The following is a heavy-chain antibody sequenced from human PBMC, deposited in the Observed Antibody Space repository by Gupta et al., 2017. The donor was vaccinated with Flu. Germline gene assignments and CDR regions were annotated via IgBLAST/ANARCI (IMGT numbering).Heavy chain of an antibody. CDR2: IYITGSIGST. V-gene: IGHV4-4*07. CDR1: GGSINHYY. CDR3: ATDAGVSPPSNCYDP. D-gene: IGHD3-10*01. Sequence: QVQLQESGPGLVKPSETLSLTCTVSGGSINHYYWSWIRQPAGKGLEWIGRIYITGSIGSTNYNPSLKSRVTMSVDTSKNQFSLRLTSVTAADTAVYYCATDAGVSPPSNCYDPWGQGTLVTVSS. J-gene: IGHJ5*02.